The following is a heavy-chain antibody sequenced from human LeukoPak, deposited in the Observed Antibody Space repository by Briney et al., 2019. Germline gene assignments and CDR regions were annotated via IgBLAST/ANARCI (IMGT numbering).Heavy chain of an antibody. D-gene: IGHD2-21*02. J-gene: IGHJ4*02. CDR1: GFPFSTYA. V-gene: IGHV3-74*01. CDR3: ARDGGLLPDN. Sequence: GGSLRLSYAASGFPFSTYAMHWVRQPPGKGLVWISRISPDGNSRGYADSVKGRFIISRDSATNTLSLQMNSLTADDTAVYYCARDGGLLPDNWGKGTLVTVSS. CDR2: ISPDGNSR.